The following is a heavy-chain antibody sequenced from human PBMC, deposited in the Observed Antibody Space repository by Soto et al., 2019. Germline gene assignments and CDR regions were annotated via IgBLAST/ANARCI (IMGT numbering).Heavy chain of an antibody. CDR3: ARVGGYCSGGSCPSLLLLASWFDP. CDR2: IIPIFGTA. V-gene: IGHV1-69*12. Sequence: QVQLVQSGAEVKKPGSSVKVSCKASGGTFSSYAISWVRQAPGQGLEWMGGIIPIFGTANYAQKFQGRVTITADESTSRAYMELSRLRSEDTAVYYCARVGGYCSGGSCPSLLLLASWFDPWGQGTLVTVSS. D-gene: IGHD2-15*01. CDR1: GGTFSSYA. J-gene: IGHJ5*02.